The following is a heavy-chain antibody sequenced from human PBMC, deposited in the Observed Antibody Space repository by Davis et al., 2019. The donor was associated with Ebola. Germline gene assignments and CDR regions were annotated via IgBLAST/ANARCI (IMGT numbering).Heavy chain of an antibody. CDR1: GITFTRNW. V-gene: IGHV3-7*01. CDR3: ARGRFYCSSTNCYWFDH. Sequence: PGGSLRLSCAASGITFTRNWMSWVRQAPGKGLEWVANIKEDGSEKYFVDSVEGRFTISRDNAKNSLYLQMNSLRAEDTAVYYCARGRFYCSSTNCYWFDHWGQGTLVTVSS. CDR2: IKEDGSEK. J-gene: IGHJ5*02. D-gene: IGHD2-2*01.